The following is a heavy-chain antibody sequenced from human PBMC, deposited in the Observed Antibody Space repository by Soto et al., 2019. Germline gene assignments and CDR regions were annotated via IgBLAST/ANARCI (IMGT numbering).Heavy chain of an antibody. D-gene: IGHD3-22*01. V-gene: IGHV1-69*06. J-gene: IGHJ3*02. CDR1: GGTFSSYP. Sequence: SVKVSCKSSGGTFSSYPISWVRQAPGKGLECMGGIIPIFGTANVAQKFQGRVTITADKSTSTAYMELSSLRSEDTAVYYCATPLLQALGTRGYAFDIWGQGTMVTVSS. CDR2: IIPIFGTA. CDR3: ATPLLQALGTRGYAFDI.